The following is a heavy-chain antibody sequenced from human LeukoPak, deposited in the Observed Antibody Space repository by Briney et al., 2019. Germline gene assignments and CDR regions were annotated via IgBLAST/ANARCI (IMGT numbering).Heavy chain of an antibody. D-gene: IGHD5-24*01. CDR1: GLTFSSYS. Sequence: GGSLRLSCAAYGLTFSSYSRNWVRQAPGKGLEWVASISSSSSIIYYADSVKGRFTITSNNAKNSVYLQMNSLRAEDTAVYYCARDSEMATIGGAFDIWGQGTMVTVSS. CDR3: ARDSEMATIGGAFDI. CDR2: ISSSSSII. J-gene: IGHJ3*02. V-gene: IGHV3-21*01.